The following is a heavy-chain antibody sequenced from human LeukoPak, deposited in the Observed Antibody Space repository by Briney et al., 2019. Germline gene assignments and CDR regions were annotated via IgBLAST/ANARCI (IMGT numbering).Heavy chain of an antibody. Sequence: PGGSLRLSCAASGFTFSSYWMHWVRQAPGKGLVWVSRINTDGSSTYYADSVEGRFTISRDNSKNTLSLQMNSLRAEDTAFYYCAKDGNSGWSLDYWGQGTLVTVSS. CDR3: AKDGNSGWSLDY. CDR1: GFTFSSYW. J-gene: IGHJ4*02. V-gene: IGHV3-74*01. D-gene: IGHD6-19*01. CDR2: INTDGSST.